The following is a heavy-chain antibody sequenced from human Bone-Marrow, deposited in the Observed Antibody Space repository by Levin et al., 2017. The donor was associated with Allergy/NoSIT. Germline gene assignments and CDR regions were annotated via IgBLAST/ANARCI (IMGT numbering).Heavy chain of an antibody. V-gene: IGHV4-30-4*01. CDR1: GGSISSGDYY. CDR2: IYYSGST. J-gene: IGHJ4*02. Sequence: SETLSLTCTVSGGSISSGDYYWSWIRQPPGKGLEWIGYIYYSGSTYYNPSLKSRVTISVDTSTNQFSRKLSSVTAADTDVYYCAGDTMVRRVPPYYFDYWGQGTLVTVSS. D-gene: IGHD3-10*01. CDR3: AGDTMVRRVPPYYFDY.